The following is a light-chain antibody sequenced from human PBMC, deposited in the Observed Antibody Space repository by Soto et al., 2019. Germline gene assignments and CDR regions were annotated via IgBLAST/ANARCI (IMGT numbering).Light chain of an antibody. Sequence: IVLTQSPATLSLSPGERATLSCRASQSISSYLAWYQQKPGQAPRLLIYDASNRATGIPARFSGSGSGTDLTLTISGLEPEDFAVYYCQQRSSWPPATFGQGTRLEIK. CDR2: DAS. V-gene: IGKV3-11*01. J-gene: IGKJ5*01. CDR3: QQRSSWPPAT. CDR1: QSISSY.